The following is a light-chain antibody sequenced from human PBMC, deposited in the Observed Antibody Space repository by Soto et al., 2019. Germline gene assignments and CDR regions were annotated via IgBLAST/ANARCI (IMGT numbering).Light chain of an antibody. V-gene: IGKV1-5*03. Sequence: DIQMTQSPSTLSASIGDTVIITCRASQSINSWLAWYQQKPGKAPKLLIHKASTLESGVPSRFSGSKSGTEFTLTISSLQPDDVATFYCQQYDRFPYTFGQGTKLEIK. CDR2: KAS. CDR1: QSINSW. CDR3: QQYDRFPYT. J-gene: IGKJ2*01.